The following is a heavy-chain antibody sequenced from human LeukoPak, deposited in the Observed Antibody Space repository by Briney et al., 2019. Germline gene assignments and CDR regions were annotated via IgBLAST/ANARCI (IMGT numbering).Heavy chain of an antibody. CDR3: AKTVSPFWSGYYTFDY. J-gene: IGHJ4*02. Sequence: GGSLRLSCAASGFTFSSYAMSWVRQAPGKGLEWVSAISGSGGSTYYADSVKGRFTISRDSSKNTLYLQMNSLRAEDTAVYYCAKTVSPFWSGYYTFDYWGQGTLVTVSS. CDR2: ISGSGGST. CDR1: GFTFSSYA. D-gene: IGHD3-3*01. V-gene: IGHV3-23*01.